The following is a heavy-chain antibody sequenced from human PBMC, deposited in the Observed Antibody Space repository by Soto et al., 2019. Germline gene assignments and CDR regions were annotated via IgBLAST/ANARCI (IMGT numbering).Heavy chain of an antibody. CDR2: INWKSDI. CDR3: ARLYYDYV. V-gene: IGHV3-9*01. CDR1: GFTFDDNA. Sequence: PGGSLRLSCAVSGFTFDDNAMHWVRQAPEKGLEWVSGINWKSDIGYADSVKGRFTISRDNAKNSLYLQMNSLRDEDTAVYYCARLYYDYVWGQGTTVTVSS. D-gene: IGHD3-3*01. J-gene: IGHJ6*02.